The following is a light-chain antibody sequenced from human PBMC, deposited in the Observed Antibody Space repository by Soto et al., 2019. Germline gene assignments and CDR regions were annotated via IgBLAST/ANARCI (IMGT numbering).Light chain of an antibody. V-gene: IGLV2-14*03. Sequence: QSALTQPASVSGSPGQSTTISCTGTSSDVGGYNYVSWYQQHPGKAPKLMIYDVSNRPSGVSNRFSGSKSGNTASLTISGLQVEDEADYYCSSYTSSSTLVVFGGGTKVTVL. CDR2: DVS. CDR1: SSDVGGYNY. J-gene: IGLJ2*01. CDR3: SSYTSSSTLVV.